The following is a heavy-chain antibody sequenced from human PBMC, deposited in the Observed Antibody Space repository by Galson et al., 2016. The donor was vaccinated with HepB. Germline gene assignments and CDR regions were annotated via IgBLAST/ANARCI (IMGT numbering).Heavy chain of an antibody. CDR1: GFTFSNYA. Sequence: SLRLSCAASGFTFSNYAMHWVRQAPGKGLEWVAIISYDGSIKYYADSVKGRFTIPRDNSENTLYLQMNSLRPEDTAVYYCARDGSGWYGTRYYFDYWGQGTLVTVSS. J-gene: IGHJ4*02. D-gene: IGHD6-19*01. CDR2: ISYDGSIK. CDR3: ARDGSGWYGTRYYFDY. V-gene: IGHV3-30-3*01.